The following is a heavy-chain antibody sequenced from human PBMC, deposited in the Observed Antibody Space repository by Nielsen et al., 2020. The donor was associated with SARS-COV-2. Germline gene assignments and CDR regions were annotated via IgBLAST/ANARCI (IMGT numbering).Heavy chain of an antibody. CDR2: ISGYNGDT. V-gene: IGHV1-18*04. CDR1: GYTFTNYG. Sequence: ASVKVSCKASGYTFTNYGISWVRQAPGQGLEWMGWISGYNGDTNYAQKFQGRLTMTSDTSLGTAYMELSSLKSEDTAVYYCAVQVGVTDDYMDVWGKGTTVTVSS. J-gene: IGHJ6*03. D-gene: IGHD3-3*01. CDR3: AVQVGVTDDYMDV.